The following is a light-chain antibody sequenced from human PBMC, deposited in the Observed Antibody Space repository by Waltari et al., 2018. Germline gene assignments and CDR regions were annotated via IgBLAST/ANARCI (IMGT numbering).Light chain of an antibody. V-gene: IGLV3-25*03. J-gene: IGLJ2*01. CDR3: QSIDTTDTYPTVL. CDR2: KDN. CDR1: ALADHY. Sequence: SYELTQPPSVSVSPGQTARITCSGDALADHYAYWYQQKPGQAPVLVIYKDNERPSGIPERFSGSSSGTAVTLTISGVQAEDDADFYCQSIDTTDTYPTVLFGGGTKLTVL.